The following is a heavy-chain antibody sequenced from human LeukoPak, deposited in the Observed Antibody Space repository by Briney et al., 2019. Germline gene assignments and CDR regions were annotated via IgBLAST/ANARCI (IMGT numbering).Heavy chain of an antibody. CDR2: ISYDGSNK. J-gene: IGHJ4*02. CDR1: GFTFSSYG. Sequence: PGGSLRLSCAASGFTFSSYGMHWVRQAPGKGLEWVAVISYDGSNKYYADSVKGRFTISRDNSKNTLYLQMNSLRAEDTAVYYCAKDTASYYDSSGYYSLDYWGQGTQVTVSS. V-gene: IGHV3-30*18. CDR3: AKDTASYYDSSGYYSLDY. D-gene: IGHD3-22*01.